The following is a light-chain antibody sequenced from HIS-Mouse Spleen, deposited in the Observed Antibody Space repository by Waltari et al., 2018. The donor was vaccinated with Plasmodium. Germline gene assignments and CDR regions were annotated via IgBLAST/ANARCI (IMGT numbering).Light chain of an antibody. Sequence: SYVLTQPPSVSVAPGQTARIPCGGNHIGSKSVHWYPQKPGQAPVLVVYDDSDRPCAIPGRFSCSNAWNTATLTSSRVEAGDEADYYCQGWDSSSDHPVFGGGTKLTVL. J-gene: IGLJ2*01. CDR2: DDS. V-gene: IGLV3-21*02. CDR3: QGWDSSSDHPV. CDR1: HIGSKS.